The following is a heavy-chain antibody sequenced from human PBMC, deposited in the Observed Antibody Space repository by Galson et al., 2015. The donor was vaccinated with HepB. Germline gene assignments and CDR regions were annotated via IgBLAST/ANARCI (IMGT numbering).Heavy chain of an antibody. D-gene: IGHD6-19*01. J-gene: IGHJ2*01. CDR2: INPNSGGT. V-gene: IGHV1-2*02. CDR1: GYTFTGYY. Sequence: SVKVSCKASGYTFTGYYMHWVRQAPGQGLEWMGWINPNSGGTNYAQKFQGRVTMTRDTSISTAYMELSRLRSDDTAVYYCAREGGIAVAGKPQRNWYFDLWGRGTLVTVSS. CDR3: AREGGIAVAGKPQRNWYFDL.